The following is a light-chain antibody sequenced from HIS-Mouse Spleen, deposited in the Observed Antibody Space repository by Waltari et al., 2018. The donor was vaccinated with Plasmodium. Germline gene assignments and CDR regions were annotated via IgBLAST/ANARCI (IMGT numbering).Light chain of an antibody. CDR1: QSLLHSNGYNF. CDR2: WGS. CDR3: MQALQTPLT. V-gene: IGKV2-28*01. Sequence: DIVMTQSPLSLPVTPGEPASIPCRSSQSLLHSNGYNFLDWYLQKPGQSPQLLIYWGSKRVSGVPDRFSGSGSGTDFTLKISRVEAEDVGVYYCMQALQTPLTFGGGTKVEIK. J-gene: IGKJ4*01.